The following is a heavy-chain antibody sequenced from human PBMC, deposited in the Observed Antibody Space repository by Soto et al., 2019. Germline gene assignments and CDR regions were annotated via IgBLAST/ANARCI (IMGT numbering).Heavy chain of an antibody. J-gene: IGHJ4*02. CDR3: ARRQRTVISFGVVTEVDY. CDR1: GYIFSNYE. CDR2: ISPNNGYT. D-gene: IGHD3-3*01. V-gene: IGHV1-18*01. Sequence: QVQLVQSGAEIKKPGASVKVSCKASGYIFSNYEISWVRQAPGQGLEWMGWISPNNGYTNYAQKFMRSVTKTTGTSTSTAYMVMRGLTSEDTATNYCARRQRTVISFGVVTEVDYWGQGTMVTVSS.